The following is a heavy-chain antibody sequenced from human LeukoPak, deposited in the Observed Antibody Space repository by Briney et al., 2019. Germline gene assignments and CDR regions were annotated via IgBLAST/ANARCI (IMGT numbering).Heavy chain of an antibody. CDR1: GGSISSSSYY. Sequence: SETLSLTCTVSGGSISSSSYYWGWIRQPPGKGLEWIGSIYYSGSTYYNPSLKSRVTISVDTSKNQFSLKLSSVTAADTAVYYCARRSTRFFDYWGQGTLVTVFS. CDR3: ARRSTRFFDY. CDR2: IYYSGST. J-gene: IGHJ4*02. D-gene: IGHD1-26*01. V-gene: IGHV4-39*01.